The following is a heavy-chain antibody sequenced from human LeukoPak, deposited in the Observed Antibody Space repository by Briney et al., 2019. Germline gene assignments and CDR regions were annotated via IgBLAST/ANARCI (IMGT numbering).Heavy chain of an antibody. CDR1: GGSISSSSYY. CDR3: ARGEYYYDSSGYYYQYFQH. J-gene: IGHJ1*01. CDR2: IYTSGST. V-gene: IGHV4-61*02. Sequence: PSQTLSLTCTVSGGSISSSSYYWRWIRQPAGKGLEWIGRIYTSGSTNYNPSLKSRVTISVDTSKNQFSLKLSSVTAADTAVYYCARGEYYYDSSGYYYQYFQHWGQGTLVTVSS. D-gene: IGHD3-22*01.